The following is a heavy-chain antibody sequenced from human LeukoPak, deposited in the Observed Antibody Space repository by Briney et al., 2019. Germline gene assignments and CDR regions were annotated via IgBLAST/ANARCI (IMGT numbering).Heavy chain of an antibody. J-gene: IGHJ6*02. CDR3: SRGSHTSSWYYYYGMDV. CDR1: GGTFSSYA. D-gene: IGHD6-6*01. Sequence: SVKVSCKASGGTFSSYAISWVRQAPGQGLEWMGGIIPIFGTANYAQKFQGRVTMTTDTSTDTVYMELSSLRSEDTAVYYCSRGSHTSSWYYYYGMDVWGQGTTVTVSS. CDR2: IIPIFGTA. V-gene: IGHV1-69*05.